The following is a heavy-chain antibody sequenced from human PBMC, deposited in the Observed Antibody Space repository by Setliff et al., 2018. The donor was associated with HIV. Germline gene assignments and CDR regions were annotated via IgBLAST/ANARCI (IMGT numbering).Heavy chain of an antibody. V-gene: IGHV4-38-2*01. CDR2: IYHSGTT. Sequence: PSETLSLTCAVSGYSISSGYYWGWIRQTPGKGLEWIGSIYHSGTTYYNPSLRSRVTISVDTSKNQFSLKLSSVTAADTAVYYCARQGDGYNLYHVYYYYYMDVWGKGTTVTVSS. J-gene: IGHJ6*03. D-gene: IGHD5-12*01. CDR3: ARQGDGYNLYHVYYYYYMDV. CDR1: GYSISSGYY.